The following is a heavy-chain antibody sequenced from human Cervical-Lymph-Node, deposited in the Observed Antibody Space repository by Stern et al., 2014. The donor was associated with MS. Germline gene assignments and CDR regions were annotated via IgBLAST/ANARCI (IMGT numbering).Heavy chain of an antibody. J-gene: IGHJ2*01. CDR2: IYNTGTT. CDR3: ARGERAIDWYFDL. Sequence: VQLLESGPGLVKPSGALSLTCSVSGGSISGYYWTWIRQTPGQTLELIGFIYNTGTTNYNPSFGSRVSMSMDTSKSQFSLRLSSVTAADTATYYCARGERAIDWYFDLWGRGTMVTVSS. D-gene: IGHD1-26*01. CDR1: GGSISGYY. V-gene: IGHV4-59*01.